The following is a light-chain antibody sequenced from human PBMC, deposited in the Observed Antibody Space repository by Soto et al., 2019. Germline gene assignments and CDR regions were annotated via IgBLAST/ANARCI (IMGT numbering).Light chain of an antibody. CDR3: QQYGTSPRT. Sequence: EIVLTQSPGTLSLSPGERATLSCRASQSVRSSYLAWYQQKLGQAPRLLIYGVSNRATGIPDMFSGSGSATVFTLTISRLEYEDFAVYYCQQYGTSPRTFGQGTKVEIK. CDR1: QSVRSSY. J-gene: IGKJ1*01. V-gene: IGKV3-20*01. CDR2: GVS.